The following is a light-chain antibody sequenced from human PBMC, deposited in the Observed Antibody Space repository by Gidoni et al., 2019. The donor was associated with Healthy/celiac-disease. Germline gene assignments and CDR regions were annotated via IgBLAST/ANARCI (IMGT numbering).Light chain of an antibody. CDR2: GNS. CDR3: QSYDSSLSGSRV. CDR1: SSNIGAGYD. V-gene: IGLV1-40*01. Sequence: QSVLTQPPPVSVAPAQRVTISCTGGSSNIGAGYDVHWYQQLPGKAPKLLIYGNSNRPSGVPDRFSGSKSGTSASLAITGLQAEDEADYYCQSYDSSLSGSRVFGGGTKLTVL. J-gene: IGLJ3*02.